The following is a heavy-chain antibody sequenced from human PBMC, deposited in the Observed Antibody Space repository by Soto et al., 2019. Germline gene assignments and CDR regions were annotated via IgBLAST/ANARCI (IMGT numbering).Heavy chain of an antibody. D-gene: IGHD3-10*01. CDR3: ARDRGGITVSSKPLGEWFDP. CDR2: VSKGGTAAYMSEGETT. CDR1: GVSLDNFF. Sequence: SETLSLTCTVSGVSLDNFFWSLIRQTPGKGLEWIGYVSKGGTAAYMSEGETTSYNPSLESRATISLYLPKNQFSLRLTSVTAADTAVYYCARDRGGITVSSKPLGEWFDPWGQGILVTVSS. J-gene: IGHJ5*02. V-gene: IGHV4-59*01.